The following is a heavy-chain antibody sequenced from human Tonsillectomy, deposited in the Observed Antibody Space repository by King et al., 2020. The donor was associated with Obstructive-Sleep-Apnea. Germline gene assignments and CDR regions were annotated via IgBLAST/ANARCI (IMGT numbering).Heavy chain of an antibody. Sequence: QLVQSGGGVIQPGQSLRLSCAASGFNFTKFGLHWVRQAPGKGLEWVAAISKDGNKKYNADSVKGRITISRDNSKNMHYVQMNSLRVEDTAIYYCARDRPSPVAASLDYWGQGILVTVSS. J-gene: IGHJ4*02. CDR1: GFNFTKFG. CDR3: ARDRPSPVAASLDY. V-gene: IGHV3-30*03. CDR2: ISKDGNKK. D-gene: IGHD6-19*01.